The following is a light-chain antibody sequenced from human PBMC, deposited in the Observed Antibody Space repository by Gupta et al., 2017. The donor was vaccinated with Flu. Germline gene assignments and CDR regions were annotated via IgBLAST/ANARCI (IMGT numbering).Light chain of an antibody. CDR1: QRISTY. CDR3: QQCYSTPYT. J-gene: IGKJ2*01. V-gene: IGKV1-39*01. CDR2: AAS. Sequence: PSSLSASVGDSVTITCRASQRISTYLNWYQQKPGKAPKLLIYAASNLQSGVPSRFSGSGSGTDFTVTISSLQPEDFATYYCQQCYSTPYTFAQGTKLEIK.